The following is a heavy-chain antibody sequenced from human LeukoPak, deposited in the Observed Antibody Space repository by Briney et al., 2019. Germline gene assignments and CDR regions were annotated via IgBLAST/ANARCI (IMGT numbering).Heavy chain of an antibody. V-gene: IGHV4-61*02. CDR1: GGSISSSNYY. CDR2: IYTSGST. J-gene: IGHJ6*03. CDR3: ARDRSSGWVADYYYMDV. D-gene: IGHD6-19*01. Sequence: SETLSLTCSVSGGSISSSNYYWSWIRQPAGKGLEWIGRIYTSGSTNYNPSLKSRVTMSVDTSKNQFSLKLSSVTAADTAVYYCARDRSSGWVADYYYMDVWGKGTTVTISS.